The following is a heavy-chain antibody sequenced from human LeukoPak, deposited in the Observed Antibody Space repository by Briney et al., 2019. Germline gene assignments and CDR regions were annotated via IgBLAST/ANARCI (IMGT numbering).Heavy chain of an antibody. V-gene: IGHV7-4-1*02. Sequence: ASVKISCKASGYTFTSYAMNWVRQAPGQGLEWMGWINTNTGNPTYAQGFTGRFVFSLDTSVSTAYLQISSLKAEDTAVYYCARGDYDILTGYEGGHWFDPWGQGTLVTVSS. J-gene: IGHJ5*02. CDR3: ARGDYDILTGYEGGHWFDP. CDR2: INTNTGNP. D-gene: IGHD3-9*01. CDR1: GYTFTSYA.